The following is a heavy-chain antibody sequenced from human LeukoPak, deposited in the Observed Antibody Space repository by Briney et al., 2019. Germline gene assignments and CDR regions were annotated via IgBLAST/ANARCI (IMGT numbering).Heavy chain of an antibody. V-gene: IGHV1-46*02. CDR3: ARGGPYHGWDY. J-gene: IGHJ4*02. D-gene: IGHD2-15*01. CDR2: IDPNGGST. Sequence: ASVKVSCKASGYTFNSYYMHWVRQAPGQGLEWEGRIDPNGGSTIYARNLQGRVTMTSDTSTSTVYMELSSLRSEDTAVYYCARGGPYHGWDYWGQGTLVTVSS. CDR1: GYTFNSYY.